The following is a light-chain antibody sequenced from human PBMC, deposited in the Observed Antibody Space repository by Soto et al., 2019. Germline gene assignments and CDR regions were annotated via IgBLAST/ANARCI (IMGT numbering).Light chain of an antibody. V-gene: IGLV2-11*01. CDR3: CSFAGSYTYV. J-gene: IGLJ1*01. CDR2: DVT. Sequence: QSALTQPRSVSGSPGQSVTISCTGTSSDVGDYNYVSWYQQHPGKAPKLMIYDVTKRPSGVPDRFSGFKSGNTASLIIYGLQAEDEADYYCCSFAGSYTYVFGTGIKVTVL. CDR1: SSDVGDYNY.